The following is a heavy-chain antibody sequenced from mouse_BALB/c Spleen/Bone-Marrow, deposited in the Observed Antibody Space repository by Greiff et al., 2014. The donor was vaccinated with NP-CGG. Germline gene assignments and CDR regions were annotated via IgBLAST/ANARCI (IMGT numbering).Heavy chain of an antibody. CDR1: GFDFSRYW. D-gene: IGHD2-14*01. Sequence: EVQGVESGGGLVQPGGSLNLSCAASGFDFSRYWTSWARQAPGKGQEWIGEINPGSSTINYTPSLKDKFIISRDNAKNTLYLQMSKVRSEDTALYYCAKLRRYGAMDYWGQGTSVTVSS. V-gene: IGHV4-2*02. CDR2: INPGSSTI. CDR3: AKLRRYGAMDY. J-gene: IGHJ4*01.